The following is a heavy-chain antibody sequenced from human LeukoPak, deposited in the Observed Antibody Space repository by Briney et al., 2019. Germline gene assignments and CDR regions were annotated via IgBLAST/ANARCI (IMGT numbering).Heavy chain of an antibody. Sequence: PGMSLRLSCAASGVTLSPYGMQWVRQAPGKGLEWVAVISYEGGTQHYADSVKGRFIISRDNPRNTLYLQMNILRTEDTAVYYCAKEGTPQVSTWYDLWGQGTQVIVSS. V-gene: IGHV3-30*18. J-gene: IGHJ5*02. CDR3: AKEGTPQVSTWYDL. D-gene: IGHD3-10*01. CDR2: ISYEGGTQ. CDR1: GVTLSPYG.